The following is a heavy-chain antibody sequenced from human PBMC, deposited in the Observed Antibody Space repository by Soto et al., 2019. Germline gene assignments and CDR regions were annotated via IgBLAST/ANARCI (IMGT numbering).Heavy chain of an antibody. Sequence: QVQLQESGPGLVKPSETLSLTCTVSGGSISSYYWSWIRQPAGKGLEWIGRIYTSGSTNYNPSLKSRVTMSVDTSKNQFSLKLSSVTAADTAVYYCARDQVYDFWSDRTGSFDYWGQGTLVTVSS. V-gene: IGHV4-4*07. D-gene: IGHD3-3*01. CDR3: ARDQVYDFWSDRTGSFDY. CDR1: GGSISSYY. CDR2: IYTSGST. J-gene: IGHJ4*02.